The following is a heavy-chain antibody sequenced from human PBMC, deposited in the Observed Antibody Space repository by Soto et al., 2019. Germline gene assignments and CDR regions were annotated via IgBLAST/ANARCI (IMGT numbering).Heavy chain of an antibody. CDR2: ISAYSGGT. Sequence: ASVKVSCKACGYTFTGYYMHWVRQAPGQGLEWMGWISAYSGGTNYAQKLQGRVTMTTDTSTSTAYMELRSLRSDDTAVCYCARDSSGWYGDYWGQGTLVTVSS. J-gene: IGHJ4*02. V-gene: IGHV1-18*04. CDR3: ARDSSGWYGDY. CDR1: GYTFTGYY. D-gene: IGHD6-19*01.